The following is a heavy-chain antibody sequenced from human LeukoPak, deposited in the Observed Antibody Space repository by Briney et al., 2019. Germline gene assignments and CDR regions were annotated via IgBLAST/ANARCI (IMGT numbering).Heavy chain of an antibody. J-gene: IGHJ5*02. V-gene: IGHV4-59*08. CDR1: GGSFSNYY. D-gene: IGHD5-18*01. CDR2: IYYSGST. CDR3: ARHPTALVSYGFDP. Sequence: SETLSLTCTVSGGSFSNYYWSWIRQPPGKGLEWIGYIYYSGSTNYNPSLKSRVTISVDASKNQFSLNLSSVTAADTAVYYCARHPTALVSYGFDPWGQGTLVTVSS.